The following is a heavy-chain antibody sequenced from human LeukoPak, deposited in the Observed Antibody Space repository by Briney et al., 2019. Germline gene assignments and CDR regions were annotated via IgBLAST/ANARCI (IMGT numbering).Heavy chain of an antibody. CDR3: ARMFTVGATWGFDY. CDR1: GGTFSSYA. Sequence: ASVKVSCKASGGTFSSYAISWVRQAPGQGLEWMGGIIPIFGTANYAQKFQGRVTITADESTSTAYMELSSLRSDDTAVYYRARMFTVGATWGFDYWGQGTLVTVSS. CDR2: IIPIFGTA. V-gene: IGHV1-69*13. D-gene: IGHD1-26*01. J-gene: IGHJ4*02.